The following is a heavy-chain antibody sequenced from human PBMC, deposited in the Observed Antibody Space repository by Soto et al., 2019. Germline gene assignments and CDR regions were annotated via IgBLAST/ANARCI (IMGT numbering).Heavy chain of an antibody. Sequence: SETLSLTCTVSGCSISSSSYYWGWIRQPPGKGLEWIGSIYYSGSTYYNPSLKSRVTISVDTSKNQFSLKVSSVTAADTAVYYCASLVVYVYWFDSWGQGTLVTVSS. D-gene: IGHD2-8*02. CDR1: GCSISSSSYY. V-gene: IGHV4-39*01. J-gene: IGHJ5*01. CDR2: IYYSGST. CDR3: ASLVVYVYWFDS.